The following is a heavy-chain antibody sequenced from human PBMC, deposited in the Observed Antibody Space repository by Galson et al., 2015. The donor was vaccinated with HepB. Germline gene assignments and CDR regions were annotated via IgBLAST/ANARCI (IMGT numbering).Heavy chain of an antibody. J-gene: IGHJ4*02. CDR3: ARAAGDSSTYANDY. V-gene: IGHV4-39*06. CDR2: VYYTGNT. D-gene: IGHD2/OR15-2a*01. Sequence: TLSLTCTVSGASISSSLYYWVWVRQPPEKGLEWIGSVYYTGNTYYKSSLKSRVTISADMSKNQFTLKVNSVTAADTAVYYCARAAGDSSTYANDYWGQGTLVTVSS. CDR1: GASISSSLYY.